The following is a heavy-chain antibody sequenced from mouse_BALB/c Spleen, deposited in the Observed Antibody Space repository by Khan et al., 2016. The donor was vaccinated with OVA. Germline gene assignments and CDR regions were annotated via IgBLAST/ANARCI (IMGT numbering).Heavy chain of an antibody. CDR3: ARRGNGYYDAMDY. CDR1: GYSITSDYA. CDR2: ISYSGST. V-gene: IGHV3-2*02. Sequence: EVQLQQSGPGLVKPSQSLSLTCTVTGYSITSDYAWNGIRQFPGNKLGWMGYISYSGSTTFNPSLKSRFSITRHTSKNQFFLQLKSVTTEDTATYYCARRGNGYYDAMDYWGQGTSVTVSS. D-gene: IGHD2-2*01. J-gene: IGHJ4*01.